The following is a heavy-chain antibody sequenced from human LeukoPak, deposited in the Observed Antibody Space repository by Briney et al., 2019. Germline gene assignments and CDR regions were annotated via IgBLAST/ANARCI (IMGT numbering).Heavy chain of an antibody. D-gene: IGHD3-16*01. Sequence: GGSLRLSCAASGFTFDDYTMHWVRQAPGKGLEWVSLISWDGGSTYYADSVKGRFTISRDNSKNSPYLQMNSLRTEDTALYYCARGGYEDDSYYYYYMDVWGKGTTVTVSS. CDR1: GFTFDDYT. J-gene: IGHJ6*03. CDR3: ARGGYEDDSYYYYYMDV. CDR2: ISWDGGST. V-gene: IGHV3-43*01.